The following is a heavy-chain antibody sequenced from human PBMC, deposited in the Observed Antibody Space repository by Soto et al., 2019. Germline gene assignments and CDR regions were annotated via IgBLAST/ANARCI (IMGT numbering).Heavy chain of an antibody. Sequence: TLVNPTQTLRLTCAFSGFSLSASGASVGWIRQPPGKALEWLAHIYWNDDKRYSPSLRSRLTISKDTSKNQVVLTFTNMDLADTGTYYCVHRLDVPGLAFDPWGQGTLVTVSS. V-gene: IGHV2-5*01. CDR3: VHRLDVPGLAFDP. CDR2: IYWNDDK. J-gene: IGHJ5*02. CDR1: GFSLSASGAS. D-gene: IGHD3-10*02.